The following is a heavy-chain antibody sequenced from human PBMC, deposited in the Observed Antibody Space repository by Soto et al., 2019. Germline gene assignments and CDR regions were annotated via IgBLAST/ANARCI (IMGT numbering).Heavy chain of an antibody. CDR3: ARRGSGSYYDY. CDR2: ISGSGDST. CDR1: GFTFSSYA. V-gene: IGHV3-23*01. J-gene: IGHJ4*02. D-gene: IGHD1-26*01. Sequence: EVQLLESGGGLVQPGGSLRLSCAASGFTFSSYAMRWVRQAPVKGLEWVSAISGSGDSTYYADSVKGRFTISRDNSKNTLYLQMNSLRAEDTAVYYCARRGSGSYYDYWGQGTPVTFSS.